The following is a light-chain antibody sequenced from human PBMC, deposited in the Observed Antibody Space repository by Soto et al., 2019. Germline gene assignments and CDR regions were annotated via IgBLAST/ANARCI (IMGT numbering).Light chain of an antibody. Sequence: DNQMTQYPSSLSASVGDRATITCRASQSISNYLNWYQQKPGKAPELLIYAASTLQSGVPSRFSGSGSGADFTLTISSPQPEDVATYYCQQNYITPITFGQGTRLDIK. CDR3: QQNYITPIT. CDR1: QSISNY. J-gene: IGKJ5*01. CDR2: AAS. V-gene: IGKV1-39*01.